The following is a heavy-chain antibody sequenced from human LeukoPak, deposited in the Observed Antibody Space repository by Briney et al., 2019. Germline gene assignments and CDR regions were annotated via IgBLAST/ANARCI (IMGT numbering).Heavy chain of an antibody. D-gene: IGHD3-3*01. CDR3: ARHMSYYDFWSGYYGDAFDI. J-gene: IGHJ3*02. CDR2: IYYSGST. CDR1: GGSISSSSYY. V-gene: IGHV4-39*01. Sequence: SETLSLTCTVSGGSISSSSYYWGWIRQPPGKGLEWIGSIYYSGSTYYNPSLKSRVTISVDTSKNQFSLKLSSVTAADTAVYYCARHMSYYDFWSGYYGDAFDIWGQGTRVTVSS.